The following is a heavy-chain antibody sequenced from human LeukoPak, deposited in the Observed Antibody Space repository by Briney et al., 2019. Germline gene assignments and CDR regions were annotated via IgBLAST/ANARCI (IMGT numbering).Heavy chain of an antibody. J-gene: IGHJ5*02. CDR3: AKDFFGVVNGRFDP. V-gene: IGHV3-23*01. D-gene: IGHD3-3*01. CDR2: ISGSGGKT. Sequence: TGGSLRLSCAASGFTFSTYAMGWVRQAPGKGLEWVSGISGSGGKTNYADSVKGRFTISRDNSKNTLYLQMNSLRAEDTAVYYCAKDFFGVVNGRFDPWGQGTLVTVSS. CDR1: GFTFSTYA.